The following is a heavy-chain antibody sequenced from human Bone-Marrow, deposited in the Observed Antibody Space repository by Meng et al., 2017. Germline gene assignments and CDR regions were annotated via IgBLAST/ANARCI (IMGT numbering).Heavy chain of an antibody. CDR2: IYYSGST. D-gene: IGHD4-17*01. CDR3: ASLYGDSSVWYLDL. V-gene: IGHV4-31*03. Sequence: QVQLQEAGPGPVKPSQTLSLPCTVSGGSISSGNHYWSWSRQHPGKGLEYIGYIYYSGSTYYNPSLKSRVIISVDTSKNQFSLRLNSVTAADTAVYYCASLYGDSSVWYLDLWGRGTLVTASS. CDR1: GGSISSGNHY. J-gene: IGHJ2*01.